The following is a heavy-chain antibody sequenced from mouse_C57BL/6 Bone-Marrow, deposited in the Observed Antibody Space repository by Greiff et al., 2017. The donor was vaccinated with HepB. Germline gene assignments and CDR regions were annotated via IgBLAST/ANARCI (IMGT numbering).Heavy chain of an antibody. Sequence: VQLQQPGAELVRPGASVTLSCKASGYTFTDYEMHWVKQTPVQGLEWIGAIDPETGGTTYNQKFKGKAILTADKPSSTAYMQLRSLPSEDSAGYYDTTDSGGQTWFAYWGQGTLVTVAA. V-gene: IGHV1-15*01. CDR2: IDPETGGT. CDR3: TTDSGGQTWFAY. J-gene: IGHJ3*01. D-gene: IGHD3-2*01. CDR1: GYTFTDYE.